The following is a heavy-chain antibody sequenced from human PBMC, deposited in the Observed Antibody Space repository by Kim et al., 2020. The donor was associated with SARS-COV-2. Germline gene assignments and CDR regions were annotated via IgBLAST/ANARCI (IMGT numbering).Heavy chain of an antibody. CDR2: FDPEDGET. CDR3: ATESVMGSGSRYYYYGMDV. J-gene: IGHJ6*02. Sequence: ASVKVSCKVSGYTLTELSMHWVRQAPGKGLEWMGGFDPEDGETIYAQKFQGRVTMTEDTSTDTAYMELSSLRSEDTAVYYCATESVMGSGSRYYYYGMDVWGQGTTVTVSS. V-gene: IGHV1-24*01. CDR1: GYTLTELS. D-gene: IGHD3-10*01.